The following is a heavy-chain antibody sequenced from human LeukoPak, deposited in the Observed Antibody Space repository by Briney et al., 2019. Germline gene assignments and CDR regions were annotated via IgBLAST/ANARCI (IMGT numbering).Heavy chain of an antibody. J-gene: IGHJ4*02. CDR3: ARARNWNDAHFDY. D-gene: IGHD1-20*01. V-gene: IGHV3-66*01. CDR2: IYSGGST. CDR1: GFTFSTYA. Sequence: PGGSLRLSCAASGFTFSTYAMHWVRQAPGKGLEWVSIIYSGGSTYYADSVKGRFTISRDDSKNTLYLQMNSLRAEDTAVYYCARARNWNDAHFDYWGQGTLVTVSS.